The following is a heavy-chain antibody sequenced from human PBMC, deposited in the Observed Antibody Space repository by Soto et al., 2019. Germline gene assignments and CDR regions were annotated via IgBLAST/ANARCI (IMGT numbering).Heavy chain of an antibody. V-gene: IGHV1-3*01. CDR3: ARRNGPVRVADLGGLFPYYGMDV. Sequence: ASVKVSCKASGYTFTSYAMHWVRQAPGQRLEWMGWINAGNGNTKYSQKFQGRVTITRDTSASTAYMELSSLRSEDTAVYYCARRNGPVRVADLGGLFPYYGMDVWGQGTTVTVSS. CDR2: INAGNGNT. CDR1: GYTFTSYA. D-gene: IGHD2-8*02. J-gene: IGHJ6*02.